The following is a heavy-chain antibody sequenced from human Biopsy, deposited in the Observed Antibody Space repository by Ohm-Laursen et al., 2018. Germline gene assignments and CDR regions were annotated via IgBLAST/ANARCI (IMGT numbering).Heavy chain of an antibody. CDR1: GDSVSSGSFY. Sequence: GTLSLTCTVSGDSVSSGSFYWTWIRQPPGQGLEYIGYIYDRGSTANYNPSLESQVTMSVDMPKNQFSLKLSSVTAADTTIYYCARGMRSSGWPYFDSWGQGTLVTVSS. J-gene: IGHJ4*02. D-gene: IGHD6-19*01. CDR2: IYDRGSTA. CDR3: ARGMRSSGWPYFDS. V-gene: IGHV4-61*01.